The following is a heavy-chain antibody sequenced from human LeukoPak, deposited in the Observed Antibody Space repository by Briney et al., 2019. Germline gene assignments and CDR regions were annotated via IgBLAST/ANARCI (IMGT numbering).Heavy chain of an antibody. CDR1: GYTFTGYY. CDR2: INPNSGGT. Sequence: ASVKVSCKASGYTFTGYYMHWVRQAPGQGLEWMGWINPNSGGTNYAQKFQGRVTMTRDTSISTAYMELSRLRSDDTAVYYCAREGLIRPGYFQHWGQGTLVTVSS. D-gene: IGHD3-16*01. V-gene: IGHV1-2*02. J-gene: IGHJ1*01. CDR3: AREGLIRPGYFQH.